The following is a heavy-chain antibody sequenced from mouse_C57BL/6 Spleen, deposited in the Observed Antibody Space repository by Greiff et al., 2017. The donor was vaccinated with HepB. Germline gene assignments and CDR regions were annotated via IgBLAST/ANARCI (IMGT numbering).Heavy chain of an antibody. CDR3: ARPSYYYGSDY. Sequence: QVQLQQSGAELVKPGASVKLSCKASGYTFTSYWMHWVKQRPGQGLEWIGMIHPNSGSTNYNEKFKSKATLTVDKSSSTAYMQLSSLTSEDSAVYYCARPSYYYGSDYWGQGTTLTVSS. CDR1: GYTFTSYW. J-gene: IGHJ2*01. V-gene: IGHV1-64*01. CDR2: IHPNSGST. D-gene: IGHD1-1*01.